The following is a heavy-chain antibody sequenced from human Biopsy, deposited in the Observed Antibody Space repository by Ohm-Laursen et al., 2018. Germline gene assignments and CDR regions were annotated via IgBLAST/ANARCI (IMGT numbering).Heavy chain of an antibody. J-gene: IGHJ3*01. CDR2: ISPNSSGT. V-gene: IGHV1-2*02. CDR3: ARDIMNRIAGLVARSDVFDV. D-gene: IGHD3-16*01. Sequence: ASVKVSCKGSGYAVNDYFLHWLRQAPGQGPEWMGWISPNSSGTNYAQKFQGRVTMTTDTSTSTVYLELRRLISDDTAVYYCARDIMNRIAGLVARSDVFDVWGQGTLVTVSS. CDR1: GYAVNDYF.